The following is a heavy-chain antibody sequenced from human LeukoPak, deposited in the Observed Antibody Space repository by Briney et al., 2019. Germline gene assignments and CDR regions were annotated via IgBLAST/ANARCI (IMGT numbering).Heavy chain of an antibody. Sequence: ASVKVSCKASGYTFTGYYMHWVRQAPGQGPEWMGWINPNSGGTNYAQKFQGRVTMTRDTSISTAYMELSRLRSDDTAVYYCARAYYDSSGYYNWFDPWGQGTLVTVSS. CDR3: ARAYYDSSGYYNWFDP. D-gene: IGHD3-22*01. J-gene: IGHJ5*02. V-gene: IGHV1-2*02. CDR1: GYTFTGYY. CDR2: INPNSGGT.